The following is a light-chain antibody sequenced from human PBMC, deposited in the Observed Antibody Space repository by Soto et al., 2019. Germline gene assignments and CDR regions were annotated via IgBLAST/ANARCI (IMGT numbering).Light chain of an antibody. CDR3: QQYNNWPKT. CDR2: GAS. CDR1: QSVSSN. J-gene: IGKJ1*01. V-gene: IGKV3-15*01. Sequence: VLTQSPATLSLSPGERATLSCRASQSVSSNLAWYQQKPGQAPRLLIYGASTRATGIPARFSGSGSGTEFTLTISSLQSEDFAVYYCQQYNNWPKTFGQGTKVDI.